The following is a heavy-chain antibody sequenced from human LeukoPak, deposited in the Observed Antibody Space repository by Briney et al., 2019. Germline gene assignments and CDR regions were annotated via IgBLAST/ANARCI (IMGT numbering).Heavy chain of an antibody. CDR3: ARVEKSSYDFWSGYYPYYFDY. CDR1: GYTFTSYY. D-gene: IGHD3-3*01. J-gene: IGHJ4*02. Sequence: ASVKVSCKASGYTFTSYYMHWVRQAPGQGLEWMGIINPSGGSTSYAQKFQGRVTMTRDTSTSTVYMELSSLRSEDTAVYYCARVEKSSYDFWSGYYPYYFDYWGQGTLVTVSS. V-gene: IGHV1-46*01. CDR2: INPSGGST.